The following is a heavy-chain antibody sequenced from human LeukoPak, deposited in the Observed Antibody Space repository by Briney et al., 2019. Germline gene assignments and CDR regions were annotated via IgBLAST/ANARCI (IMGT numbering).Heavy chain of an antibody. V-gene: IGHV3-15*05. CDR2: IKSRADGGTT. J-gene: IGHJ4*02. Sequence: GGSLRLSCAASGFSVINAWMSWVRQAPGQGLEWVGRIKSRADGGTTGYAAPVEGRVSISRDDSENTLYLQMNSLQIDDTALYYCLIFPGRWGQGTLVTVSS. D-gene: IGHD3-3*01. CDR3: LIFPGR. CDR1: GFSVINAW.